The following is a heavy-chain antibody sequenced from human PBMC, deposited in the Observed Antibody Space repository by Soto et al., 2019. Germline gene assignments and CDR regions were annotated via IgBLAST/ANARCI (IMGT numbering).Heavy chain of an antibody. D-gene: IGHD2-21*01. Sequence: GGSVRLSCAASGFTISSYSMNWVRQAPGKGLEWVSYISSSSSTIYYADSVKGRLTISRDNAKNSLYLQMNSLRDEDTAVYYCTRGTAPSIPNAFDIWGQGTMVTVSS. CDR1: GFTISSYS. CDR2: ISSSSSTI. J-gene: IGHJ3*02. CDR3: TRGTAPSIPNAFDI. V-gene: IGHV3-48*02.